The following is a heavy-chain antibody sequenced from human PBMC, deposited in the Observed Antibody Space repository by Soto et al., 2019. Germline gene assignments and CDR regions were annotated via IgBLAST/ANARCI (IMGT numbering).Heavy chain of an antibody. D-gene: IGHD3-10*02. CDR2: ISGSGGST. J-gene: IGHJ3*02. CDR1: GFTFSSYA. V-gene: IGHV3-23*01. Sequence: EVQLLESGGGLVQPGGSLRLSCAASGFTFSSYAMSWVRQAPGKGLEWVSAISGSGGSTYYADPVKGRFTISRDNSKNTLYLKMNSLGAEDTAIYSCAKDGRGDCSGCYWSRVGAFDIWVEGTMVTLSS. CDR3: AKDGRGDCSGCYWSRVGAFDI.